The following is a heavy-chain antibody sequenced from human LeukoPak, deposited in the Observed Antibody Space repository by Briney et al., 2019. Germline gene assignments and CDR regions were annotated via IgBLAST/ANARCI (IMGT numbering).Heavy chain of an antibody. D-gene: IGHD5-24*01. CDR2: INPSAGST. Sequence: GASVKVSCKASGYTFASYDIYWVRQAPGQGLEWMGMINPSAGSTNYAQKFQGRVTMARDTSASTVYMELTSLRSDDTAVYYCARDGVPSRNGYIQSSVYGAFDTWGQGTLVTVSS. J-gene: IGHJ3*02. V-gene: IGHV1-46*01. CDR1: GYTFASYD. CDR3: ARDGVPSRNGYIQSSVYGAFDT.